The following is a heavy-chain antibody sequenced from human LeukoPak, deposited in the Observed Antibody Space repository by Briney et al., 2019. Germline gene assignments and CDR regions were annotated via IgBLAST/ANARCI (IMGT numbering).Heavy chain of an antibody. J-gene: IGHJ5*02. CDR3: ARGWQINSSGGFVDP. Sequence: ASVTVSFQASGYGFTDYYVHWIRQAPGQGLEWMGWINPSSGATIYAQKFQGRVTTTRDTFTTTAYMEINSLVSDDTAVYYCARGWQINSSGGFVDPWGQGTLVTVSS. D-gene: IGHD6-6*01. CDR1: GYGFTDYY. CDR2: INPSSGAT. V-gene: IGHV1-2*02.